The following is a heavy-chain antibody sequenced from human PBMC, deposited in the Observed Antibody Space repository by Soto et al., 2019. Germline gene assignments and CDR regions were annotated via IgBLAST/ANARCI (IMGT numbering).Heavy chain of an antibody. CDR1: GFTFSSYA. V-gene: IGHV3-30-3*01. CDR2: ISYDGSNK. CDR3: ARDSQRELEWYLHYYYGMDV. Sequence: GGSLRLSCAASGFTFSSYAMHWVRQAPGKGLEWVAVISYDGSNKYYADSVKGRFTISRDNSKNTLYLQMNSLRAEDTAVYYCARDSQRELEWYLHYYYGMDVWGQGTTVTVSS. J-gene: IGHJ6*02. D-gene: IGHD3-3*01.